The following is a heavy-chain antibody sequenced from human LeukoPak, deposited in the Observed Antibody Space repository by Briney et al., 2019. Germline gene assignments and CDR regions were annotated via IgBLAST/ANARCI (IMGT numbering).Heavy chain of an antibody. J-gene: IGHJ6*04. CDR2: ICLVDSDN. V-gene: IGHV5-51*01. Sequence: GESLKISCKGSGYRFNSYWIGWVRQMPGKGLEWMGIICLVDSDNRYSPSFQSHVTISADKSISTAYLQWSSLKASDTAMYYCTRNDDCSGGNCLLDVWGKGTTVTVFS. CDR3: TRNDDCSGGNCLLDV. CDR1: GYRFNSYW. D-gene: IGHD2-15*01.